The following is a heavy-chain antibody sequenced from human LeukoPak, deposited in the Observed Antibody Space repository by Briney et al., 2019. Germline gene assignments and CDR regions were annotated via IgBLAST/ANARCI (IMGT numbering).Heavy chain of an antibody. CDR3: ARGVLLQGRGAFDI. V-gene: IGHV1-2*02. Sequence: ASAKVSCKASGYTFTSYDINWVRQAPGQGLEWMGWIIPNSGGTNYAQKFQDRVTMTRDTAISTAYMELSSLTYDDTAVYYCARGVLLQGRGAFDIWGQGAMVTVSS. D-gene: IGHD2-15*01. CDR1: GYTFTSYD. J-gene: IGHJ3*02. CDR2: IIPNSGGT.